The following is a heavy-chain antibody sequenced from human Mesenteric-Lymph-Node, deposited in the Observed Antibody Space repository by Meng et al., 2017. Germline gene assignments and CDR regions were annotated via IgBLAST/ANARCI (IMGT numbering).Heavy chain of an antibody. CDR1: GDSVSTNSAA. J-gene: IGHJ4*02. Sequence: QVHLTQSGPGLVKPSQTLSLTCAISGDSVSTNSAAWNWIRQSPSGGLEWLGRTYYKSKWYNDYAESVKSRITINPDTSKNQFSLQLNSVTPEDTAVYYCARDPAAFDFWGQGILVTVSS. CDR3: ARDPAAFDF. V-gene: IGHV6-1*01. CDR2: TYYKSKWYN. D-gene: IGHD6-25*01.